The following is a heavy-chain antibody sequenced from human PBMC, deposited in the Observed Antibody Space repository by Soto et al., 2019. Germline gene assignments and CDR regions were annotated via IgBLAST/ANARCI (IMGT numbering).Heavy chain of an antibody. J-gene: IGHJ1*01. V-gene: IGHV2-26*01. CDR3: GRILGLQQYFQN. D-gene: IGHD4-4*01. CDR1: GFSLSNARMG. Sequence: QVTLKESGPVLVKPTEPLTLTCTVSGFSLSNARMGVSWIRQPQGKALEWLAHIFSNDAKPYSTSLKSRHTMSKDTSKSQLVLTMTDMDPVDTATYYCGRILGLQQYFQNWGQGTLVTVSS. CDR2: IFSNDAK.